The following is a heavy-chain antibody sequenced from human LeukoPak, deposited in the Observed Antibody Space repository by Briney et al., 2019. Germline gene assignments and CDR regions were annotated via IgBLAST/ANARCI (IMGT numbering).Heavy chain of an antibody. V-gene: IGHV6-1*01. CDR1: GDSVSSNSAA. D-gene: IGHD2-15*01. Sequence: SQTLSLTCAISGDSVSSNSAAWNWIRQSPSRGLEWLGRTYYRSKWYNGYAVSVKSRITINPDTSKNQFSLQLNSVTPEDTAVYYCARGDYCSGGSCYSDGSHNWFDPWGQGTLVTVSS. CDR3: ARGDYCSGGSCYSDGSHNWFDP. J-gene: IGHJ5*02. CDR2: TYYRSKWYN.